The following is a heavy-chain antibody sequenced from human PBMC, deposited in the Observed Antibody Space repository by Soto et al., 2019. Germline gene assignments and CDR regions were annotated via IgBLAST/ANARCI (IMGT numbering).Heavy chain of an antibody. CDR1: GVTFSNYA. CDR3: AKGSWVHHGSEGGNWLDY. V-gene: IGHV3-23*01. CDR2: IRHSGSST. J-gene: IGHJ5*01. Sequence: EVQFLESGGGVVQPGGSLRLSCAASGVTFSNYAMHWVRQAPGKGLEWVSGIRHSGSSTYYSDSVKGRFTISRDNSKNKLFMKMHSLTAEGTAVYYCAKGSWVHHGSEGGNWLDYWGQGTLVTVSS. D-gene: IGHD3-10*01.